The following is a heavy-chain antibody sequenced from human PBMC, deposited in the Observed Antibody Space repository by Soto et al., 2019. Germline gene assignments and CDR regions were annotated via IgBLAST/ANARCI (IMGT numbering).Heavy chain of an antibody. Sequence: GASVKVSCKASGYSFTNNDVSWVRQATGQGLEWMGWMNPGRGDTGYAQKLQGRVTMTRDISIATAYMELSSLRSDDTAIYYCAGMEPFRSLNWFDPWGQGTLVTVSS. CDR1: GYSFTNND. CDR2: MNPGRGDT. J-gene: IGHJ5*02. V-gene: IGHV1-8*01. CDR3: AGMEPFRSLNWFDP. D-gene: IGHD1-1*01.